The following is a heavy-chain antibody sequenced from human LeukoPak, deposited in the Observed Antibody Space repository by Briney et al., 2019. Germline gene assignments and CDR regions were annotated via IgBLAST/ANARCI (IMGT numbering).Heavy chain of an antibody. J-gene: IGHJ5*02. CDR2: IKQNGIEK. V-gene: IGHV3-7*05. CDR3: ARDLTSGDL. Sequence: GGSLRLSCAASGFTFSSYWMSWVRQAPGKGLEWVANIKQNGIEKYYVDSVKGRFTISRDNAKDSLYLQMNSLRAEDTAVYYCARDLTSGDLWGQGTLVTVSS. D-gene: IGHD2-8*01. CDR1: GFTFSSYW.